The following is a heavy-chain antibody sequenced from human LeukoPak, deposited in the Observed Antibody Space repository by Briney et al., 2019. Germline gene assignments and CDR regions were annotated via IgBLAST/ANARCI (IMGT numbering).Heavy chain of an antibody. D-gene: IGHD3-22*01. J-gene: IGHJ4*02. CDR2: INPNSGGT. CDR3: ARVGYYESSGYYEY. V-gene: IGHV1-2*06. CDR1: GYTLTDYY. Sequence: ASVKVSCKASGYTLTDYYVHWVRQAPGQGLEWMGRINPNSGGTNYAQKFQGRVTMTRDTSISTVYMELSRLRSDDTAVYYCARVGYYESSGYYEYWGQGTLVTVSS.